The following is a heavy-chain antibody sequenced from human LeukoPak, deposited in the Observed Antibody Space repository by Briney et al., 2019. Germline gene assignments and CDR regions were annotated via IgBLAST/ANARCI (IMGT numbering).Heavy chain of an antibody. CDR2: ISSTSSYI. D-gene: IGHD5-24*01. Sequence: GGSLRLSCAASGFTSSSYVINWVRQAPGKGLEWVSSISSTSSYISYADSVKGRFTISRDNAKNSVYLQMNSLRPEDTAVYYCVRGRWNVDYWGQGTLVTVSS. J-gene: IGHJ4*02. V-gene: IGHV3-21*01. CDR3: VRGRWNVDY. CDR1: GFTSSSYV.